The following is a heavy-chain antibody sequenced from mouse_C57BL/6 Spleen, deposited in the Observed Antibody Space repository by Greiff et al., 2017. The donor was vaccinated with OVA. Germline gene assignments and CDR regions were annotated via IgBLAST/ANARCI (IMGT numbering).Heavy chain of an antibody. CDR2: ISYSGST. CDR1: GYSITSGYD. Sequence: EVQLQQSGPGMVKPSQSLSLTCTVTGYSITSGYDWHWIRHFPGNKLEWMGYISYSGSTNYNPSLKSRISITHDTSKNHFFLKLNSVTTEDTATYYCARGGIYYDYPFAYWGQGTLVTVSA. V-gene: IGHV3-1*01. CDR3: ARGGIYYDYPFAY. J-gene: IGHJ3*01. D-gene: IGHD2-4*01.